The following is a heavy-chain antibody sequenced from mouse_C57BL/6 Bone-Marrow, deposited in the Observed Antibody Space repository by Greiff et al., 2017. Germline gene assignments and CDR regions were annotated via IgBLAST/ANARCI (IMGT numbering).Heavy chain of an antibody. V-gene: IGHV1-18*01. J-gene: IGHJ1*03. CDR1: GYTFTDYN. D-gene: IGHD1-1*01. CDR3: ARSDYGSSADWYFDV. CDR2: INPNNGGT. Sequence: VQLQQSGPELVKPGASVKIPCKASGYTFTDYNMDWVKQSHGKSLEWIGDINPNNGGTIYNQKFKGKATLTVDKSSSTAYMELRSLTSEDTAVYYCARSDYGSSADWYFDVWVTGTTVTVSS.